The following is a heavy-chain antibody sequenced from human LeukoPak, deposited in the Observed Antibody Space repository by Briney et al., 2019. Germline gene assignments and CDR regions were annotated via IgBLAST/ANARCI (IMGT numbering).Heavy chain of an antibody. CDR1: GGSISSYY. Sequence: PSETLSLTCTVSGGSISSYYWSRLRQPPGKGLEWIGYIYYSGSTNYNPSLKSRVTISVDTSKNQFSLKLSSVTAADTAVYYCARDVSSTSPASGWFDPWGQGTLVTVSS. J-gene: IGHJ5*02. CDR3: ARDVSSTSPASGWFDP. CDR2: IYYSGST. D-gene: IGHD2-2*01. V-gene: IGHV4-59*01.